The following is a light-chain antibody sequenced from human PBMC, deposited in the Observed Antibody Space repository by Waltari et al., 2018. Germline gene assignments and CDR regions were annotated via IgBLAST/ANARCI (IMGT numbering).Light chain of an antibody. CDR2: EVS. CDR3: CSYAGSSTYV. CDR1: ASDVGPYNF. Sequence: QSALTQPASVSGSPGQSITITCPGTASDVGPYNFVPWYQQHPGKAPKILIYEVSRRPSGVSSRFSASKSGNTASLTISALQADDEADYYCCSYAGSSTYVFGSGTKITVL. J-gene: IGLJ1*01. V-gene: IGLV2-23*02.